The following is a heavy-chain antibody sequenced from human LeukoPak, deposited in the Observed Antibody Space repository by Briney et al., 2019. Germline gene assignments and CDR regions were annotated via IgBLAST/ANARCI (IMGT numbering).Heavy chain of an antibody. Sequence: SETLFLTCAVYGGSFSGYYWSWIRQPPGKGREWIGEINHSGSTNYNPSLKSRVTISVDTSKNQFSLNLSSVTAADTAVYYCARGSGYGSLYYFDYWGQGTLVTVSS. V-gene: IGHV4-34*01. CDR3: ARGSGYGSLYYFDY. D-gene: IGHD6-13*01. CDR2: INHSGST. CDR1: GGSFSGYY. J-gene: IGHJ4*02.